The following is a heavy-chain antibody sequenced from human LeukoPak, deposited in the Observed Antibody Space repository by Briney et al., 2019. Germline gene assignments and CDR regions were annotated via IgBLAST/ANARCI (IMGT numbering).Heavy chain of an antibody. CDR3: ARHTRITATIDY. Sequence: PSETLSLTCTVSGGSIGSSSYYWGWIRQPPGKGLEWIGSIYYSGSTYYNPSLKSRVTISVDTSKNQFSLKLSSVTAADTAVYYCARHTRITATIDYWGQGTLVTVSS. V-gene: IGHV4-39*01. CDR2: IYYSGST. J-gene: IGHJ4*02. D-gene: IGHD1-20*01. CDR1: GGSIGSSSYY.